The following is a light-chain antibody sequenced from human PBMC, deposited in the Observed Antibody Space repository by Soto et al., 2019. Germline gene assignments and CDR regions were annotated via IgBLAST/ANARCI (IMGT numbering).Light chain of an antibody. CDR2: EVN. J-gene: IGLJ1*01. CDR3: SSYTSTNTPCV. CDR1: SSDIGGHNY. Sequence: QSVLTQPASVSGSPGQSITISCTGTSSDIGGHNYVSWYQQHPGKAPKLMVFEVNNRPSGVSNRFSGSKSGNSASLTISGLLAEDEADYYCSSYTSTNTPCVFGTGTKVTVL. V-gene: IGLV2-14*01.